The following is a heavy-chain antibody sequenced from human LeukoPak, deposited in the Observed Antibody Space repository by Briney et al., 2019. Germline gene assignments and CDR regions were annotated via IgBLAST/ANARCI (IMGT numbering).Heavy chain of an antibody. V-gene: IGHV3-30*02. CDR1: GFPFSSFG. CDR2: IRYDGGHK. J-gene: IGHJ4*02. D-gene: IGHD4-11*01. Sequence: GDSLRLSCAASGFPFSSFGLRWVRQAPGEGLEGVAFIRYDGGHKYYADPVKGRFTISRDDSKHTLYLQMNSLRAEDTAVYDCATGTLTAVTTRASFDYWGQGTLVTVSS. CDR3: ATGTLTAVTTRASFDY.